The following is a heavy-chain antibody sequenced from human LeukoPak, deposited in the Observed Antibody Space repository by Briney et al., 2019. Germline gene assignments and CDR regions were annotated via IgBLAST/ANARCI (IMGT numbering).Heavy chain of an antibody. D-gene: IGHD1-26*01. CDR2: IKEDGSEK. V-gene: IGHV3-7*01. CDR1: GFTFSNYW. J-gene: IGHJ5*02. CDR3: ARLNPSGSGNFDP. Sequence: PGGSLRLSCAASGFTFSNYWMSWARQAPGKGLEWVAHIKEDGSEKFYVDSVKGRFTISRDNAKNSLFLQMNSLSAEDTAVYYCARLNPSGSGNFDPWGQGTLVTVSS.